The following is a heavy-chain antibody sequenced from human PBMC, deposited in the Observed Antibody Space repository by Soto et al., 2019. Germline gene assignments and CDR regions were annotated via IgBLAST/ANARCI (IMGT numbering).Heavy chain of an antibody. CDR1: GGSFSGYY. Sequence: QVQLQQWGAGPLRPLETLSLTCGVSGGSFSGYYWAWIRQSPGKGLEWIGEINDRGSINYNPSLKSRVSISVDTSKKHYSLNLRSVTATDTAVYYCARESHDILTGPPWVWYFDLWGRGNLVTVSS. J-gene: IGHJ2*01. D-gene: IGHD3-9*01. V-gene: IGHV4-34*01. CDR2: INDRGSI. CDR3: ARESHDILTGPPWVWYFDL.